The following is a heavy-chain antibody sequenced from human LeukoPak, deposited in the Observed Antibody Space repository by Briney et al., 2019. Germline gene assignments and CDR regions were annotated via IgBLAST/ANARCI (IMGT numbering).Heavy chain of an antibody. Sequence: PSGTLSLTCTVSGASISSSYWSWIRQSPRKRLEWIGYIYYNGNTNSNPSLKSRVTISADTPKNQFSLELSSVTAADTAIYYCVRGNYDNRGYSNAFDIWGQGTMVTVSS. V-gene: IGHV4-59*01. CDR1: GASISSSY. D-gene: IGHD3-22*01. CDR2: IYYNGNT. CDR3: VRGNYDNRGYSNAFDI. J-gene: IGHJ3*02.